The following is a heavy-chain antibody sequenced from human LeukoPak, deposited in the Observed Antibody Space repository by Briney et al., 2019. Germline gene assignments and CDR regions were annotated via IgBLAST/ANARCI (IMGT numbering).Heavy chain of an antibody. J-gene: IGHJ6*04. D-gene: IGHD2-15*01. CDR2: ISYDGSNK. Sequence: PGRSLRLSCAASGFTFSSYGMHWVRQAPGKGLEWVAVISYDGSNKYYADSVKGRSTISRDNSKNTLYLQMNSLRAEDTAVYYCAKDIAWGLCSGGSCYYYGMDVWGKGTTVTVSS. V-gene: IGHV3-30*18. CDR3: AKDIAWGLCSGGSCYYYGMDV. CDR1: GFTFSSYG.